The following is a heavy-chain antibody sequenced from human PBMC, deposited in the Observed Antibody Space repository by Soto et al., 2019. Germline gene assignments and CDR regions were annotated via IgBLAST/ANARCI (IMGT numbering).Heavy chain of an antibody. J-gene: IGHJ3*02. V-gene: IGHV5-51*01. CDR2: IYPGNSET. D-gene: IGHD6-19*01. CDR1: GYSFVSYW. CDR3: ARHRSQWLAVGEQEGFDI. Sequence: VQLVQSGAEVKKPGESLKISCQGSGYSFVSYWIGWVRQMPGKGLEWMGIIYPGNSETKYSPPFQGQVTFSVDKSNTTAYLQWSSLKASDTASYYCARHRSQWLAVGEQEGFDIWGQGTRVTVSS.